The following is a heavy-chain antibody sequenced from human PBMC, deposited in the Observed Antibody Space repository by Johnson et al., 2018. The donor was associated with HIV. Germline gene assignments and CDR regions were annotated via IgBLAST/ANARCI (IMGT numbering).Heavy chain of an antibody. Sequence: VESGGGVVQPGRSLRLSCAASGFTFSSYAMHWVRQAPGKGLEWVAVISYDGSNKYYADSVKGRLTISRDNYKNTLYLQMNSLRAEDTAVYYCAKPPFYAFDIWGQGTMVTVSS. CDR3: AKPPFYAFDI. CDR1: GFTFSSYA. V-gene: IGHV3-30-3*02. J-gene: IGHJ3*02. CDR2: ISYDGSNK.